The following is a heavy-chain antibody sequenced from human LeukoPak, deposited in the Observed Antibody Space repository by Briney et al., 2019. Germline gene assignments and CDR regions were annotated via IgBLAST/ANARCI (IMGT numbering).Heavy chain of an antibody. CDR1: GFMFSSNW. D-gene: IGHD7-27*01. J-gene: IGHJ4*02. V-gene: IGHV3-7*03. Sequence: PGGSLRLSCAASGFMFSSNWMSWVRLAPGKGLEWVANIKEDGTETYYVDSVKGRFTIPRDNAKNSLYLQMNSLRVEDTAVYYCAKDGGLWVSAHWGDSWGRGTLVTVSS. CDR3: AKDGGLWVSAHWGDS. CDR2: IKEDGTET.